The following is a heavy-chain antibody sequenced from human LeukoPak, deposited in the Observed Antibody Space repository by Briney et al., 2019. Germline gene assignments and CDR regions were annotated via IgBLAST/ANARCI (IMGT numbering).Heavy chain of an antibody. CDR3: AREEWVDSSGYPIDY. CDR1: GYTFTSYY. CDR2: INPSGGST. V-gene: IGHV1-46*01. J-gene: IGHJ4*02. D-gene: IGHD3-22*01. Sequence: ASVKVSCEASGYTFTSYYMHWVRQAPGQGLEWMGIINPSGGSTSYAQKFQGRVTMTRDTSTSTVYMELSSLRSEDTAVYYCAREEWVDSSGYPIDYWGQGTLVTVSS.